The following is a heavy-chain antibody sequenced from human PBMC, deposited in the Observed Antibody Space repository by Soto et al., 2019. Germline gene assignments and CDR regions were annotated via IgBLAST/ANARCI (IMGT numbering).Heavy chain of an antibody. J-gene: IGHJ4*02. CDR3: ASVKVGATFDY. Sequence: QVQLVESGGGVVRPGRSLRLSCAASGFTFSSYGMHWVRQAPGKGLEWVAVIWYDGSNKYYADSVKGRFTISRDNSKNTLYLQMNSLRAEDTAVYYCASVKVGATFDYWGQGTLVTVSS. V-gene: IGHV3-33*01. CDR2: IWYDGSNK. D-gene: IGHD1-26*01. CDR1: GFTFSSYG.